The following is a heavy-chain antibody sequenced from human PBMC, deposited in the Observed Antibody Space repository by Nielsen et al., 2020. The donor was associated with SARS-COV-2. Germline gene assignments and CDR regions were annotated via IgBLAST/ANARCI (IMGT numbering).Heavy chain of an antibody. J-gene: IGHJ4*02. CDR1: GYTFTSFA. CDR2: ISAGNGNT. D-gene: IGHD6-19*01. V-gene: IGHV1-3*01. CDR3: ARITPSSGWDY. Sequence: ASVKVSCKTSGYTFTSFAIHWVRQAPGQSLEWMGWISAGNGNTKYSQKFQGRVTMTRDTSANTAYMELSSLSSEDTAVYYCARITPSSGWDYWGQGTLVTVSS.